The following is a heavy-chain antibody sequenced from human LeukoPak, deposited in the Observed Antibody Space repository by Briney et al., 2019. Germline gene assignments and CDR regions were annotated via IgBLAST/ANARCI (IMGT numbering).Heavy chain of an antibody. D-gene: IGHD1-26*01. V-gene: IGHV3-48*01. CDR2: ISSSSNTK. J-gene: IGHJ4*02. Sequence: PGGSLRLSCAASGFIFSSHSMNWVRQAPGKGLEWVSYISSSSNTKYYADSVMGRFTVSRDNAKNSLCLQVNSLRAEDTAVYFCARATGWDLLVPFDYWGQGTLVTFSS. CDR1: GFIFSSHS. CDR3: ARATGWDLLVPFDY.